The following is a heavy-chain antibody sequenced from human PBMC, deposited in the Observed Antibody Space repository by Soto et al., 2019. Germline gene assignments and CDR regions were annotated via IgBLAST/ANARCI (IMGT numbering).Heavy chain of an antibody. J-gene: IGHJ6*03. D-gene: IGHD3-10*01. CDR2: IWYDGSNK. CDR3: ARGNRGLRGRFGESRLFHYYMDV. Sequence: GGSLRLSCAASGFTFSSYGMHWVRQAPGKGLEWVAVIWYDGSNKYYADSVKGRFTISRDNSKNTLYLQMNSLRAEDTAVYYCARGNRGLRGRFGESRLFHYYMDVWGKGTTVTVSS. CDR1: GFTFSSYG. V-gene: IGHV3-33*01.